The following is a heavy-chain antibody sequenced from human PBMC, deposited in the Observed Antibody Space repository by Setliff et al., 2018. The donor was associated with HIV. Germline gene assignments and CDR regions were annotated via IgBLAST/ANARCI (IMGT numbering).Heavy chain of an antibody. D-gene: IGHD4-17*01. Sequence: PSETLSLTCTVYGGSFSNYYTNWIRRPPGKGLEWIGELSPSGTTRSNPSRQSRVTISLDTSNNQFSLKLTSVTAADTAMYYCASFFVTTVTNQDYWGQGTPVTVSS. J-gene: IGHJ4*02. V-gene: IGHV4-34*01. CDR3: ASFFVTTVTNQDY. CDR2: LSPSGTT. CDR1: GGSFSNYY.